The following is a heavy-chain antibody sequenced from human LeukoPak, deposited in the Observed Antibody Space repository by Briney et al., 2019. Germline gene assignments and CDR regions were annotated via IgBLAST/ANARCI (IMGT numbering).Heavy chain of an antibody. Sequence: GGSLRLSCAASGFTFSSYSMNWVRQAPGKGLEWVSSISSSSSYIYYADSVKGRFTIPRDNAKNSLYLQMNSLRAEDTAVYYCARDQNNDFWSGYYGIPDYWGQGTLVTVSS. J-gene: IGHJ4*02. D-gene: IGHD3-3*01. CDR2: ISSSSSYI. CDR3: ARDQNNDFWSGYYGIPDY. V-gene: IGHV3-21*01. CDR1: GFTFSSYS.